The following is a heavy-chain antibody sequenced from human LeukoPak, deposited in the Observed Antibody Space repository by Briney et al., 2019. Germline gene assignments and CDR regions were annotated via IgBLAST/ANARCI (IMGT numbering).Heavy chain of an antibody. V-gene: IGHV3-23*01. CDR3: AKGAYDYIEMGYFDY. Sequence: GSLRLSCAASGFSISNSAMSWVRQAPGKGLEWISLIVASSGSTFYADSVKGRFTISRDSSKNTLYLQMNSLRAEDMAVYYCAKGAYDYIEMGYFDYWGQGTLVTVSS. CDR2: IVASSGST. CDR1: GFSISNSA. J-gene: IGHJ4*02. D-gene: IGHD5-12*01.